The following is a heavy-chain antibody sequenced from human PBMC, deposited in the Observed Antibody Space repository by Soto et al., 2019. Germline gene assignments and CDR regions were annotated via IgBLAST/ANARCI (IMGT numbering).Heavy chain of an antibody. CDR1: GFTVSTKY. D-gene: IGHD3-16*01. CDR3: ARDPWAADY. CDR2: IYSGGST. Sequence: VPLVESGGGLVQPGGPLRLSCAASGFTVSTKYMSWVRQAPGKGLEWVSVIYSGGSTFYADSVRGRFTISRDNSKNTVNLQMNSLRAEDTAVYYCARDPWAADYWGQGTLVTVSS. J-gene: IGHJ4*02. V-gene: IGHV3-66*01.